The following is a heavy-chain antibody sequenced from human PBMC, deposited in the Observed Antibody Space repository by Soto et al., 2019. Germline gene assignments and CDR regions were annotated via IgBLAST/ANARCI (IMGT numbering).Heavy chain of an antibody. D-gene: IGHD3-22*01. Sequence: PSETLSLTCAVYGESFSGYYWSWVRQTPSEGLEWIGEISHSGSANYSPSRKSRASLSLDTPKNQFSLKLKSVTAADTGVYYCARGTYHYDDGGHIRRGCFDFWGQGTLVTVSS. CDR3: ARGTYHYDDGGHIRRGCFDF. CDR2: ISHSGSA. CDR1: GESFSGYY. J-gene: IGHJ4*02. V-gene: IGHV4-34*01.